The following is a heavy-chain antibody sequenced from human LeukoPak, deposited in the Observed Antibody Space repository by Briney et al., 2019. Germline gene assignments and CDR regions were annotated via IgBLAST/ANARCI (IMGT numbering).Heavy chain of an antibody. J-gene: IGHJ6*02. CDR3: ARAPWRCSSTSCYKDYYYGMDV. CDR2: IGTAGDT. V-gene: IGHV3-13*01. CDR1: GFTFSSYD. D-gene: IGHD2-2*02. Sequence: GGSLRLSCAASGFTFSSYDMHWVRQATGKGLEWVSAIGTAGDTYYPGSVKGRFTISRENAKNSLYLQMNSLRAEDTAVYYCARAPWRCSSTSCYKDYYYGMDVWGQGTTVTVSS.